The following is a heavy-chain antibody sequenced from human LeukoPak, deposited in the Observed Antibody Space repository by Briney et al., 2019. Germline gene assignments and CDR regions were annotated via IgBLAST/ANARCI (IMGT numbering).Heavy chain of an antibody. J-gene: IGHJ4*02. D-gene: IGHD5-12*01. CDR2: IRSKNYGGTT. CDR1: GFTFGDYA. CDR3: TRVIVATKDY. V-gene: IGHV3-49*04. Sequence: GASLRLSCTGSGFTFGDYAMNWVRQAPGKGLEWVGFIRSKNYGGTTEYAASVKGRFTISRDDSRSIAYLQMNSLKTEDTAVYYCTRVIVATKDYWGQGTLVTVS.